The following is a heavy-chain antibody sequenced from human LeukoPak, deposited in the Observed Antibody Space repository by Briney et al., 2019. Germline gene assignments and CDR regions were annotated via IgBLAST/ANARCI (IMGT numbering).Heavy chain of an antibody. D-gene: IGHD6-6*01. CDR3: TRASIAARPLKWFDP. Sequence: GGSLRLSCTASGFTFGDYAMSWFRQAPGKGLEWVGFIRSKAYGGTTEYAASVKGRFTISRDDSKSIAYLQMNSLKTEDTAVYYCTRASIAARPLKWFDPWGQGTLVTVSS. CDR1: GFTFGDYA. CDR2: IRSKAYGGTT. J-gene: IGHJ5*02. V-gene: IGHV3-49*03.